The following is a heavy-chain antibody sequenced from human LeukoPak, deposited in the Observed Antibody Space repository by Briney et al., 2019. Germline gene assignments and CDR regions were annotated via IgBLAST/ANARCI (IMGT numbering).Heavy chain of an antibody. J-gene: IGHJ4*02. CDR3: ARGRGSRTGYNGDYLDY. Sequence: SVKVSCKASGGTFSNYAIDWVRQAPGQGLEWMGRITPILGLINYAQKFQGRVTITADKSTSTGYMDVTGLRSDDTAVYYCARGRGSRTGYNGDYLDYWGQGTLVTVSS. CDR2: ITPILGLI. D-gene: IGHD5-18*01. CDR1: GGTFSNYA. V-gene: IGHV1-69*04.